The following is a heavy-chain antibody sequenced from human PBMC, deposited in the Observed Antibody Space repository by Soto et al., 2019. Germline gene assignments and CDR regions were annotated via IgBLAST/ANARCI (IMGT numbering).Heavy chain of an antibody. D-gene: IGHD1-26*01. J-gene: IGHJ4*02. CDR2: MSYDGSKK. Sequence: QVQLVESGGGVVQPGRSLRLSCAASGFNFSSYGMHWVRQAPGTGLELVALMSYDGSKKYYTDSVKGRFTIPSDTSKNTLYLQMNSLRAEDTAVYYCRVGVADWGQGTLVTVSS. CDR1: GFNFSSYG. CDR3: RVGVAD. V-gene: IGHV3-30*03.